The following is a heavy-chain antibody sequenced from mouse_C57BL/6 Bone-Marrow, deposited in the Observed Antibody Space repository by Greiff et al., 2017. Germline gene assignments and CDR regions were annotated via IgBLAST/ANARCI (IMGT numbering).Heavy chain of an antibody. Sequence: DVMLVEPGGDLVKPGGSLKLSCAASGFTFSSYGMSWVRQTPDTRLEWVATISSGGSYTYYPDSVKGRFTISRDNAKNTLYLQMSSLRSEDTAMYYCSRWLYAIDYWGQGTSVTVSS. CDR2: ISSGGSYT. J-gene: IGHJ4*01. CDR1: GFTFSSYG. V-gene: IGHV5-6*02. CDR3: SRWLYAIDY.